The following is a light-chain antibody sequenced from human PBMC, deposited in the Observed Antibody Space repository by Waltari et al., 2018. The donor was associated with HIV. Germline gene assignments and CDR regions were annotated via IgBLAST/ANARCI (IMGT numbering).Light chain of an antibody. Sequence: QSVLTQPPSVSAAPGHKVTISCSGTSSNIGSNSVSWYQHPPGTAPNLLIYDNNKRPSGIPDRFSGSKSGTSATLGITGLQTGDEADYYCGTWDNSLNAGVFGTGTNITVL. J-gene: IGLJ1*01. V-gene: IGLV1-51*01. CDR1: SSNIGSNS. CDR3: GTWDNSLNAGV. CDR2: DNN.